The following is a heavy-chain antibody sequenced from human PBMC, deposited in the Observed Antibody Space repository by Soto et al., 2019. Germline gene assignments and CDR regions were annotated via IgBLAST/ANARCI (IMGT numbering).Heavy chain of an antibody. CDR3: ARDDHSYGGTPYYYYGMDV. V-gene: IGHV1-18*01. Sequence: QVPLVQSGAEVKKPGASVKVSCKASGYTFTSYGISWVRQAPGQGLEWMGWISAYNGNTNYAQKLQGRVTMTTDTSTSTAYMELRSLRSDDTAVYYCARDDHSYGGTPYYYYGMDVWGQGTTVTVSS. CDR2: ISAYNGNT. D-gene: IGHD4-17*01. J-gene: IGHJ6*02. CDR1: GYTFTSYG.